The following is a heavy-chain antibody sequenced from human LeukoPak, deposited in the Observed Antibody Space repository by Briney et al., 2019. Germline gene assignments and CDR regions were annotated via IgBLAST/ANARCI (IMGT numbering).Heavy chain of an antibody. J-gene: IGHJ4*02. D-gene: IGHD4-17*01. Sequence: GGSLRLSCSASGFTFSNYAMHWVRQAPGKGLEYVSAISTNGGSTYYADSVKGRFTISRDNSKNTLYLQMSSLSTEDTAVYYCVSTAQGWGQGILVTVSS. CDR3: VSTAQG. V-gene: IGHV3-64D*06. CDR2: ISTNGGST. CDR1: GFTFSNYA.